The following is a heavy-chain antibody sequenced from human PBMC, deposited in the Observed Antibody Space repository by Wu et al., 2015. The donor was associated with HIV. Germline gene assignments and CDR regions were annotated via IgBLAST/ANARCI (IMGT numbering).Heavy chain of an antibody. CDR2: MNPYNGDT. Sequence: QVQLVQSETEMKKPGASLKVSCKASGYTFSAYDINWVRQAPGQGLEWVGWMNPYNGDTNYAQKFQGRVTMTTATSTSTAYMELRSLTSDDTAIYYCARVKGFIKGPFDVWGQGTLVTVSS. CDR3: ARVKGFIKGPFDV. CDR1: GYTFSAYD. V-gene: IGHV1-18*01. D-gene: IGHD3-10*01. J-gene: IGHJ3*01.